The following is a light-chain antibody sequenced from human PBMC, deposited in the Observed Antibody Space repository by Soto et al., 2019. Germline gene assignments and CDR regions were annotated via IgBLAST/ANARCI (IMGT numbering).Light chain of an antibody. Sequence: EIVLTQSPGTLSLSPGGRATLSCRASQSVRSSYLAWYQQRPGQAPRLLIFGASFRATGIPDRFSGSGSGTDFTLTISRLEPEDFVVNYCQHYGSPLTFGGGTKVEIK. CDR1: QSVRSSY. V-gene: IGKV3-20*01. J-gene: IGKJ4*01. CDR3: QHYGSPLT. CDR2: GAS.